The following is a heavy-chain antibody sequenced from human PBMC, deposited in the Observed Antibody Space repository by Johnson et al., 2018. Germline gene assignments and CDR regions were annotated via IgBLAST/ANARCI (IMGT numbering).Heavy chain of an antibody. V-gene: IGHV5-51*01. CDR3: ASLYYDFWSGYSNDAFDI. CDR2: IYPGDSDT. CDR1: GYSFTSYW. J-gene: IGHJ3*02. D-gene: IGHD3-3*01. Sequence: EVQLVESGAEVKKPGESLKISCKGSGYSFTSYWIGWVRQMPGKGLEWMGIIYPGDSDTRYSPSFQGQVLISPDKSISTAYPQWSSLKASDTAMYYCASLYYDFWSGYSNDAFDIWGQGTMVTVSS.